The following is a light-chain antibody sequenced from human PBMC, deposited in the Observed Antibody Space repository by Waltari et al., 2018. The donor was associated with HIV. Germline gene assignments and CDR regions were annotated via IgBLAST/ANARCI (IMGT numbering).Light chain of an antibody. CDR1: SSDVGGYNY. CDR3: CSYAGSYTYV. CDR2: EVS. Sequence: QSALTQPRSVSGSPGQSVTISCTGTSSDVGGYNYVSWYQQHPGKAPKLMIYEVSTRHSGVPDRFSCSKSGNTAALTISGLQAEDEADYYCCSYAGSYTYVFGTGTKVTVL. J-gene: IGLJ1*01. V-gene: IGLV2-11*01.